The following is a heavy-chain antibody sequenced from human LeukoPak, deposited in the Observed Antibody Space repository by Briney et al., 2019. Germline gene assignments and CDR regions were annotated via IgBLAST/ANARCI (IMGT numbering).Heavy chain of an antibody. CDR1: GFTFSSNY. Sequence: PGGSLRLSCAASGFTFSSNYMNWVRQAPGKGLEWVSIIYSGGSTYYADSVKGRFTISRDHSKNTLYLQMNSLRAEDTAVYYCARGRPNGMDVWGQGTTVTVSS. CDR3: ARGRPNGMDV. CDR2: IYSGGST. V-gene: IGHV3-53*01. J-gene: IGHJ6*02.